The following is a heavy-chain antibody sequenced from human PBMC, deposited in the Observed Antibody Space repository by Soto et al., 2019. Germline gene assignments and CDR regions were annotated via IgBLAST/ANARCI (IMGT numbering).Heavy chain of an antibody. CDR2: IYYSGFT. Sequence: QVQLQESGPGLVKPSETLSLTCTVSGGSISTHYWSWIRQPPGKGLEWIGYIYYSGFTNYNPSLXGXVXITXDTSKNQVSLKLSSVVAADTAMYYCVRKVSGCSETTCYAGPWGQGTLVIVSS. J-gene: IGHJ5*02. CDR1: GGSISTHY. V-gene: IGHV4-59*08. D-gene: IGHD2-2*01. CDR3: VRKVSGCSETTCYAGP.